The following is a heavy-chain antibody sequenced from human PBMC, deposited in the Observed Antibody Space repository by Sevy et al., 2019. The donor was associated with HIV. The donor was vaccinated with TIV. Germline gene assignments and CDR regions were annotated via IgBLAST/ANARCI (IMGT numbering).Heavy chain of an antibody. CDR2: MYHRGTT. J-gene: IGHJ4*02. Sequence: SETQSLTCTVSGDSIISSHWWSWFRQTPGKGLEWIGDMYHRGTTNYNPSLKTRVIISVDKSKNQFFLKLTSVTAADTAVYYCAAAAGTDILAYYFGSWGQGSSVTVSS. V-gene: IGHV4-4*02. CDR1: GDSIISSHW. D-gene: IGHD6-25*01. CDR3: AAAAGTDILAYYFGS.